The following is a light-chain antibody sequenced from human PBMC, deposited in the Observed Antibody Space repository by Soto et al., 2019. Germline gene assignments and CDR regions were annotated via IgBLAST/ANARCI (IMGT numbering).Light chain of an antibody. CDR3: TSYTSSTTYF. CDR1: TSDFNYYNS. Sequence: QSVLTQPASVSGSPGQSSTLSCTGTTSDFNYYNSVSWYQHHPGQAPKLMIYNVGNRPSGVSYRFSGSKSGNTASLTISGLQAEDEADYYCTSYTSSTTYFFGTGTKVTVL. J-gene: IGLJ1*01. CDR2: NVG. V-gene: IGLV2-14*03.